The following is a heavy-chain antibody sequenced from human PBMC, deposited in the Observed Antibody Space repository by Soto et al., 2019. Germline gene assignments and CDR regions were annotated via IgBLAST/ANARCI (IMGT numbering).Heavy chain of an antibody. CDR3: ARLGYCSGGSCYAEYNWFDP. CDR2: IYYSGST. Sequence: SETLSLTCTVSGGSISSYYWSWIRQPPGKGLEWIGYIYYSGSTNYNPSLKSRVTISVDTSKNQFSLKLSSVTAADTAVYYCARLGYCSGGSCYAEYNWFDPWGQGTLVTVSS. CDR1: GGSISSYY. D-gene: IGHD2-15*01. V-gene: IGHV4-59*01. J-gene: IGHJ5*02.